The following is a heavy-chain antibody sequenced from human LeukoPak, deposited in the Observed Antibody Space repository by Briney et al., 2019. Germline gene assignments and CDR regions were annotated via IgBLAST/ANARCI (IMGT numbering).Heavy chain of an antibody. Sequence: SETLSLTCTVSGGSISSSSYYWGWIRQPPGKGLEWIGSIYYSGSTYYNPSLKSRVTISVDTSKNQFSLKLSSVTAADTAVYYCARGHGGYCTNGVCSDAFDIWGQGTMVTVSS. J-gene: IGHJ3*02. V-gene: IGHV4-39*07. CDR3: ARGHGGYCTNGVCSDAFDI. D-gene: IGHD2-8*01. CDR1: GGSISSSSYY. CDR2: IYYSGST.